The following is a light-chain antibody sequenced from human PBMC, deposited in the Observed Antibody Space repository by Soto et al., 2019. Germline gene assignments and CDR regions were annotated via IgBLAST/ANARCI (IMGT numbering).Light chain of an antibody. V-gene: IGLV2-11*01. CDR1: SSDVGGYNY. CDR3: CSYAGSYTWV. CDR2: DVS. Sequence: QSALTQPRSVSGSPGQSVTISCTGTSSDVGGYNYLSWYQQHPGKAPKLMIYDVSKRPSGVPDRFSGSKSGNTASLTISGLQAEDEADYYWCSYAGSYTWVFGGGTQLTVL. J-gene: IGLJ2*01.